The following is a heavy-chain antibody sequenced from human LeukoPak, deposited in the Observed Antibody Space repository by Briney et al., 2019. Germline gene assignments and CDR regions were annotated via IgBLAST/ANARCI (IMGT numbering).Heavy chain of an antibody. CDR3: ARNPPHDCSSTSCYLANYYYYGMDV. J-gene: IGHJ6*02. Sequence: GASVKVSCKASGYTFTSYAMNWVRQAPGQGLEWMGLINTNTGNPTYAQGFTGRFVFSLDTSVSTAYLQISSLKAEDTAVYYCARNPPHDCSSTSCYLANYYYYGMDVWGQGTTVTVSS. CDR1: GYTFTSYA. V-gene: IGHV7-4-1*02. CDR2: INTNTGNP. D-gene: IGHD2-2*01.